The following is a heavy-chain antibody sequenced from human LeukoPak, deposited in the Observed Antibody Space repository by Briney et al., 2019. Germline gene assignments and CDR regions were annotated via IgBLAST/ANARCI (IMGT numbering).Heavy chain of an antibody. CDR3: ARAIRYYYDSSGYYLDY. D-gene: IGHD3-22*01. CDR2: IYSGGST. J-gene: IGHJ4*02. CDR1: GFIVSSNF. Sequence: PGGSLRLSCAASGFIVSSNFLSWVRQAPGKGLEWVSVIYSGGSTYYADSVKGRFTISRDNSDDTLYLQMNRLRAEDTAVYFCARAIRYYYDSSGYYLDYWGQGTLVTVSS. V-gene: IGHV3-66*01.